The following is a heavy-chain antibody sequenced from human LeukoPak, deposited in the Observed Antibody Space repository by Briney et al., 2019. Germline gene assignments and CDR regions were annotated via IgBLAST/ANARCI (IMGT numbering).Heavy chain of an antibody. V-gene: IGHV3-33*01. Sequence: PGGSLRPSCAASGFTLSNYGMHWVRQAPGKGLEWVAVIWYDGSDKYYADSVKGRFTISRDNSKNTLYVQMNSLRVEDTAVYHCARNVGYWGQGTLVTVSS. CDR3: ARNVGY. J-gene: IGHJ4*02. CDR1: GFTLSNYG. D-gene: IGHD1-26*01. CDR2: IWYDGSDK.